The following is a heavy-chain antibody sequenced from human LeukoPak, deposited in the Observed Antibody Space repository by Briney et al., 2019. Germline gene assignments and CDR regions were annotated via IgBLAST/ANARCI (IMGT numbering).Heavy chain of an antibody. Sequence: GGSLRLSCAASGFTFDDYAMHWVRQAPGKGLEWVSGISWNSGSIGYADSVKGRFTTSRDNAKNSLYLQMNSLRAEDTALYYCAKDQAAVALYYFDYWGQGTLVTVSS. J-gene: IGHJ4*02. CDR1: GFTFDDYA. D-gene: IGHD6-19*01. CDR3: AKDQAAVALYYFDY. CDR2: ISWNSGSI. V-gene: IGHV3-9*01.